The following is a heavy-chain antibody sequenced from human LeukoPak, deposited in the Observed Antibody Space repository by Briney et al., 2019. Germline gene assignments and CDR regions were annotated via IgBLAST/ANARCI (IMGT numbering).Heavy chain of an antibody. CDR2: ISSTSSTI. J-gene: IGHJ4*02. CDR3: ARDKGGSGWSYYFDY. CDR1: GFTFSTYS. Sequence: PGGSLRLSCAASGFTFSTYSMNWVRQAPGKGLEWVSYISSTSSTIYYADSVKGRFTISRDNAKNSLYLQMNSLRAEDTAVYYCARDKGGSGWSYYFDYWGQGTLVTVSS. V-gene: IGHV3-48*04. D-gene: IGHD6-19*01.